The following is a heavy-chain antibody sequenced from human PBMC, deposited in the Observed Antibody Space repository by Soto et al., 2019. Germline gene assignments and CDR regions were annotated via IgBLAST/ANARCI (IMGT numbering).Heavy chain of an antibody. CDR3: ARDGSSTHLYYGLDV. V-gene: IGHV3-33*01. CDR1: GFTFNYYG. J-gene: IGHJ6*02. CDR2: IWYDGTKK. Sequence: GGSLRLSCVASGFTFNYYGIHWARQAPGKGLEWVAVIWYDGTKKDYVDSVQGRFTVSRDNSRNTVHLQMNSLRADDMAIYYCARDGSSTHLYYGLDVWGQGTLVTVSS. D-gene: IGHD1-26*01.